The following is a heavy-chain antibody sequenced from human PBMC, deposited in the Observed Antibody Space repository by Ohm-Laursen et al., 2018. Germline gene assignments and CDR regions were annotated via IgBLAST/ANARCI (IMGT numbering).Heavy chain of an antibody. CDR3: TRDLEGYCTNGVCKTQDY. J-gene: IGHJ4*02. Sequence: SLRLSCTASGFTFCDYAMSWFRQAPGKGLEWVGFIRSKAYGGTTEYAASVKGRFTISRNDSKSIAYLQMNSLKTEDTAVYYCTRDLEGYCTNGVCKTQDYWGQGTLVTVSS. D-gene: IGHD2-8*01. CDR2: IRSKAYGGTT. V-gene: IGHV3-49*03. CDR1: GFTFCDYA.